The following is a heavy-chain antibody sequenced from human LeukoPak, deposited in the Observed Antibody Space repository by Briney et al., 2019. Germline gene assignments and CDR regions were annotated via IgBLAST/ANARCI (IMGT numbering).Heavy chain of an antibody. J-gene: IGHJ1*01. CDR2: ISWNSGSI. Sequence: GGSPRLSCAASGFTFDDYARHWVRQAPGKGLEWVSGISWNSGSIGYADSVKGRFTISRDNAKNSLYLQMNSLRAEDMALYYCAKEGYSGYEHWGQGTLVTVSS. CDR3: AKEGYSGYEH. CDR1: GFTFDDYA. V-gene: IGHV3-9*03. D-gene: IGHD5-12*01.